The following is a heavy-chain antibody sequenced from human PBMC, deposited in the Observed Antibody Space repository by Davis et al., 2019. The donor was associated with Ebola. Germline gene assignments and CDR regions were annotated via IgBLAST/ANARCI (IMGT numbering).Heavy chain of an antibody. J-gene: IGHJ3*02. CDR1: GYSISSGYY. V-gene: IGHV4-38-2*02. CDR2: IYYSGST. D-gene: IGHD3-3*01. CDR3: ARDHLSGRLWGDDVLDI. Sequence: PSETLSLTCTVSGYSISSGYYWGWIRQPPGKGLEWIGGIYYSGSTYYNPSLKSRVTISVDMSKNQFSLKVSSVTAADTAVYYCARDHLSGRLWGDDVLDIWGQGTKVTVS.